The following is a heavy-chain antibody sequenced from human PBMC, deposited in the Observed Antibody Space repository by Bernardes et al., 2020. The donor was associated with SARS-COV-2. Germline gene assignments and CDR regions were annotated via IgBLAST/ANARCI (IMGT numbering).Heavy chain of an antibody. V-gene: IGHV3-21*01. CDR3: ARNRIAESGDAIDV. CDR2: ISGGSSYI. D-gene: IGHD2-21*01. J-gene: IGHJ3*01. CDR1: EFTFSIYS. Sequence: GGSLRLSCAASEFTFSIYSMNWVRLAPGKGLEWVAAISGGSSYIYYADSVKGRFTISRDNAKNSMFLQMKSLRAEDTGVYYCARNRIAESGDAIDVWGQGTMVTVSS.